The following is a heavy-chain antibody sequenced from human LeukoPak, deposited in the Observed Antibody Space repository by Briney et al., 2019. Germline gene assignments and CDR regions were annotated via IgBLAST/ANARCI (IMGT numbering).Heavy chain of an antibody. CDR2: ISSSSSYI. D-gene: IGHD6-13*01. CDR1: GFTFSSYS. Sequence: GGSLRLSCAASGFTFSSYSMNWVCQAPGKGLEWVSSISSSSSYIYYADSVKGRFTISRDNAKNSLYLQTNSLRAEDTAVYYCARVSFYSSSWFPSDYWGQGTLVTVSS. CDR3: ARVSFYSSSWFPSDY. J-gene: IGHJ4*02. V-gene: IGHV3-21*01.